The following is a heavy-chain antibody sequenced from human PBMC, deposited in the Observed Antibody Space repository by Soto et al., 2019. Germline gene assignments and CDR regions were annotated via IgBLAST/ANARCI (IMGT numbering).Heavy chain of an antibody. J-gene: IGHJ5*02. CDR2: ISSSSSTI. V-gene: IGHV3-48*02. Sequence: EVQLVESGGGLVQPGGSLRLSCAASGFTFSSYSMNWFRQAPGKGLEWVSYISSSSSTIYYADSVKGRFTISRDNAKKSMYLQMNSLRDEDTAVYYCSREGGLLNWFEPWGQRTLVIVSS. CDR1: GFTFSSYS. CDR3: SREGGLLNWFEP.